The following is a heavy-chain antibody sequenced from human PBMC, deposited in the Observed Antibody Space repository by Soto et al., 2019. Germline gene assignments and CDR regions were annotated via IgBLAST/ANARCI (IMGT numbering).Heavy chain of an antibody. J-gene: IGHJ6*02. V-gene: IGHV1-3*01. CDR2: INAGNGNT. CDR1: GYTFTSYA. CDR3: ATEGTTLRYFDWLPYYFSVRDV. Sequence: QVQLVQSGAEVKKPGASVKVSCKASGYTFTSYAMHWVRQAPGQRLEWMGWINAGNGNTKYSQKFQGRVTITRDTSASTANGEQSSLSAEETAMYDCATEGTTLRYFDWLPYYFSVRDVWGHGTTVTVS. D-gene: IGHD3-9*01.